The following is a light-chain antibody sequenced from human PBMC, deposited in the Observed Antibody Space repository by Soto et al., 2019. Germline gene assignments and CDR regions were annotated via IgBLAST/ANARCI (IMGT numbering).Light chain of an antibody. V-gene: IGKV1-5*03. CDR1: DNIAPW. Sequence: DIQMTQSPSTLSASVGDRVAITCRASDNIAPWVAWYQQKPGKAPKLLIYKAANLENGVPSRFSGSGSGTDFTLTINSLQPEDFATYYCQQGYTSAITFGQGTRLEIK. CDR2: KAA. CDR3: QQGYTSAIT. J-gene: IGKJ5*01.